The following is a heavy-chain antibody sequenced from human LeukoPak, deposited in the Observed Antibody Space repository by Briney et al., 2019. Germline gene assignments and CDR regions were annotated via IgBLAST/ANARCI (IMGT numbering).Heavy chain of an antibody. CDR2: IYPGDSDT. Sequence: GESLKISCKGSGYSFTSYWIGWVRQMPGKGLEWMGIIYPGDSDTRYSPSFQGQVTISADKSISTAYLQWSGLKASDTAMYYCARHRYCSGGSCYSFDYWGPGTLVTVSS. J-gene: IGHJ4*02. CDR3: ARHRYCSGGSCYSFDY. CDR1: GYSFTSYW. V-gene: IGHV5-51*01. D-gene: IGHD2-15*01.